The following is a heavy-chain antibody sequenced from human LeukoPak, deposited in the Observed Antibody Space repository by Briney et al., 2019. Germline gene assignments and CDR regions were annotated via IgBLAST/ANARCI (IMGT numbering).Heavy chain of an antibody. D-gene: IGHD6-13*01. J-gene: IGHJ4*02. CDR1: GFTFSNYA. CDR2: ISSNGGST. Sequence: PGGSLRLSCAASGFTFSNYAMHWVRQAPGKGLEYVSAISSNGGSTYYANSVKGRFTISRDNSNNTLYLQMGSLRAEDMAVYYCARRSSSWLHYFDYWGQGTLVTVSS. CDR3: ARRSSSWLHYFDY. V-gene: IGHV3-64*01.